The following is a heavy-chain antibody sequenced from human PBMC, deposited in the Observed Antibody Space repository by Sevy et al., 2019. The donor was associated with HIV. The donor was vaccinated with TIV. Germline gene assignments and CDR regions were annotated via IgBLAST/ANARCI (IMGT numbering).Heavy chain of an antibody. J-gene: IGHJ4*02. V-gene: IGHV3-23*01. CDR1: GFTFSSYA. D-gene: IGHD6-19*01. CDR2: ISSRGGST. Sequence: GGSLRLSCAASGFTFSSYAMSWVRQAPGKGLEWVSFISSRGGSTYYADSVKGRFTISRDNSKNTLYLQLNSLSAEDTAIYFWAKAGIAVGGTFDLFYFDYWGQGTLVTVSS. CDR3: AKAGIAVGGTFDLFYFDY.